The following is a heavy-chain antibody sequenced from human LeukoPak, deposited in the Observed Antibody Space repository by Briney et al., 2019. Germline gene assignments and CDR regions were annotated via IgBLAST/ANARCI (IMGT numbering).Heavy chain of an antibody. V-gene: IGHV3-30*18. CDR3: ANSQEVSAVPADS. CDR2: ISNDGRNK. CDR1: GFTFSRYG. J-gene: IGHJ4*02. D-gene: IGHD6-19*01. Sequence: GRSLRLSCAASGFTFSRYGMHWVRQAPGKGLEWVAVISNDGRNKFYADSVMGRFTISRDNSKNTLYLQMNSLRIEDTAVYYCANSQEVSAVPADSWGQGTLVTASS.